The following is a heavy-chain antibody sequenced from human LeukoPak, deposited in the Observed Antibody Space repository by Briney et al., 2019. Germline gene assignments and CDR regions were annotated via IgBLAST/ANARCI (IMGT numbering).Heavy chain of an antibody. D-gene: IGHD3-22*01. V-gene: IGHV3-21*01. J-gene: IGHJ3*02. CDR3: ARDLYYYDSSGPDAFDI. Sequence: GGSLRLSCAASGFTFSSYSMTWVRQAPGKGLEWVSSISSSSSYIYYADSVKGRFTISRDNAKNSLYLQMNSLRAEDTAVYYCARDLYYYDSSGPDAFDIWGQGTMVTVSS. CDR2: ISSSSSYI. CDR1: GFTFSSYS.